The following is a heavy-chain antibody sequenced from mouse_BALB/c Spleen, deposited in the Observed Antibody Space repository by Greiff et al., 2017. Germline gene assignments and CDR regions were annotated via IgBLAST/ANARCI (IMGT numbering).Heavy chain of an antibody. V-gene: IGHV2-6-7*01. D-gene: IGHD1-1*01. CDR1: GFSLTGYG. CDR2: IWGDGST. CDR3: ARDYYGSSSYAMDY. Sequence: QVHVKQSGPGLVAPSQSLSITCTVSGFSLTGYGVNWVRQPPGKGLEWLGMIWGDGSTDYNSALKSRLSISKDNSKSQVFLKMNSLQTDDTARYYCARDYYGSSSYAMDYWGQGTSVTVSS. J-gene: IGHJ4*01.